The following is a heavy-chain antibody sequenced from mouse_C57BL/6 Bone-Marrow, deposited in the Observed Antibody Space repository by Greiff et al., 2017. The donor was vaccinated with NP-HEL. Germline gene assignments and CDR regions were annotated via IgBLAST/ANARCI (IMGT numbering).Heavy chain of an antibody. CDR3: ARGRSSPAWFAY. CDR1: GYTFTDYY. D-gene: IGHD1-1*01. V-gene: IGHV1-76*01. Sequence: QVQLQQSGAELVRPGASVKLSCKASGYTFTDYYINWVKQRPGQGLEWIARIYPGSGNTYYNEKFKGKATLTAEKSSSTAYMQLSSLTSEDSAVYFCARGRSSPAWFAYWGQGTLVTVSA. CDR2: IYPGSGNT. J-gene: IGHJ3*01.